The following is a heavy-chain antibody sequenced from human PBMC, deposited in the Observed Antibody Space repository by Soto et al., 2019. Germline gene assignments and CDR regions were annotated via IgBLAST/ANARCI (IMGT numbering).Heavy chain of an antibody. CDR3: ARDRDTYFDY. CDR1: GGSISSAGYY. J-gene: IGHJ4*02. V-gene: IGHV4-31*03. Sequence: SETLSLTCTVSGGSISSAGYYWSWFRQHPGKGLEWIGYIYYNGNTYYNPSLESRVTISVDTSKNQFSLKLSSVTAADTAVYYCARDRDTYFDYWGQGTLVTVSS. D-gene: IGHD5-18*01. CDR2: IYYNGNT.